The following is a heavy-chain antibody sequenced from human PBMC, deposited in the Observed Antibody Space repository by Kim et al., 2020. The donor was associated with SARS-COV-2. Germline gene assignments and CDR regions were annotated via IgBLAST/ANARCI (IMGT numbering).Heavy chain of an antibody. CDR1: GGSISSSSYF. CDR3: ARQGRTTVTKITNWFDP. V-gene: IGHV4-39*01. CDR2: IYYSGST. Sequence: SETLSLTCTVSGGSISSSSYFWGWVRQPPGKGLEWIGSIYYSGSTYYNPSLKSRVTISVDTSKNQFSLKLSSVTAADTAVYYCARQGRTTVTKITNWFDPWGQGTLVTVSS. J-gene: IGHJ5*02. D-gene: IGHD4-17*01.